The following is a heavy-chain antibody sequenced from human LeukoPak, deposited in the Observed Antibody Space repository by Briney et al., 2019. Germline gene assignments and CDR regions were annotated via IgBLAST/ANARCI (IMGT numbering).Heavy chain of an antibody. D-gene: IGHD3-10*01. J-gene: IGHJ6*03. CDR1: GGSISSGDYY. V-gene: IGHV4-30-4*08. CDR3: ARDHRYYGSGSYGFYYYYMDV. Sequence: SQTLSLTCTVSGGSISSGDYYWSWIRQPPGKGLEWIGYIYYSGSTYYNPTLKSRVTISVDTSKNQFSLKLSSVTAADTAVYYCARDHRYYGSGSYGFYYYYMDVWGKGTTVTVSS. CDR2: IYYSGST.